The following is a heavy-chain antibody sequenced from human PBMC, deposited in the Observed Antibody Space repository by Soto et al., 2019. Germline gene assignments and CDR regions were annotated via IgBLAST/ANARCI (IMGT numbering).Heavy chain of an antibody. CDR2: IYHSGST. V-gene: IGHV4-4*02. D-gene: IGHD3-10*01. J-gene: IGHJ5*02. Sequence: SETLSLTCAVSGDSISSSTWWSWVRQPPGKGLQWIGDIYHSGSTNYNPSLRSRVTIAVQKSKNQFSLKLTSVTAADTAIYYRARDRRRSNSGIDPWGQGTLVTVSS. CDR1: GDSISSSTW. CDR3: ARDRRRSNSGIDP.